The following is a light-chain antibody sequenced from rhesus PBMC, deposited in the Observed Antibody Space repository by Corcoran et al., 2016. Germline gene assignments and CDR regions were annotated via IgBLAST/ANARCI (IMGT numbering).Light chain of an antibody. J-gene: IGKJ4*01. CDR3: QQGSSSPLT. CDR2: RAS. Sequence: DIQMTQSPSSLSASVGDRVTITCQASQSLSNYLNWYQQKPGKIPKLLIYRASSLQSGIPSRFSGSGSGTDFTLTINRLQPDDFATYCCQQGSSSPLTFGGGTKVELK. V-gene: IGKV1S9*01. CDR1: QSLSNY.